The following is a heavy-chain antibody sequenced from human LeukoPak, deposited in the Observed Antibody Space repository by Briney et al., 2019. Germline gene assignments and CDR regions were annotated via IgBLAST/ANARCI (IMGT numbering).Heavy chain of an antibody. CDR2: ISGSGGST. J-gene: IGHJ6*03. CDR1: GFTFSSYG. V-gene: IGHV3-23*01. D-gene: IGHD5-24*01. CDR3: AKAGVATTLYYYYTDV. Sequence: GGTLRLSCAASGFTFSSYGMSWVRQAPGKGLEWVPPISGSGGSTYYADSVKGRFTISRDNSKNTLYLQMNSLRAEDTAVYYCAKAGVATTLYYYYTDVWGKGTTVTISS.